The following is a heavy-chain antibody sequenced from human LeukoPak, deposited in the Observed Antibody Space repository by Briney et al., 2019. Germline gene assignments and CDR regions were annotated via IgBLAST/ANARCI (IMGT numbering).Heavy chain of an antibody. V-gene: IGHV3-30*02. CDR3: SKDINSHCRGDCSDY. D-gene: IGHD2-15*01. J-gene: IGHJ4*02. Sequence: GGSLRLSCAASGFTFSKHGMHWVRQAPGKGLEWVAFIRNDGSNSYYVDSVKGRFTISRDNSKNTVDLQTNSLRAEDTAIYYCSKDINSHCRGDCSDYWGQGTLVIVSS. CDR1: GFTFSKHG. CDR2: IRNDGSNS.